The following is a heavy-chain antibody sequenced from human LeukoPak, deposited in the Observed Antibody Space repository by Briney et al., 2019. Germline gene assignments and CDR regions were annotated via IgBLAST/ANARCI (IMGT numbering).Heavy chain of an antibody. V-gene: IGHV3-33*01. J-gene: IGHJ4*02. D-gene: IGHD6-13*01. CDR2: IWYDGTSK. CDR1: GFSLSAYG. Sequence: GGSLRLSCAASGFSLSAYGVHWVRQAPGKGLEWVAVIWYDGTSKDYADSVKGRFTFSRDNSKNTLYLQMNSLTVEDTAVYYCARSQSSSLIDYWGQGTLVTVSS. CDR3: ARSQSSSLIDY.